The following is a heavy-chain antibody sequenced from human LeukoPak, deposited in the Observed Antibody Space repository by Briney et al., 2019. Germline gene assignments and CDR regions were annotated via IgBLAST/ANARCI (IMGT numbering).Heavy chain of an antibody. CDR1: GFTFDDYA. J-gene: IGHJ4*02. D-gene: IGHD3-10*01. V-gene: IGHV3-43D*04. Sequence: PGGSLRLSCAASGFTFDDYAMHWVRQAPGKGLEWVSLISWDGGSTYYADPVKGRFTISRDNSKNSLYLQMNSLRAEDTALYYCAKGWTLGELSMGYWGQGTLVTVSS. CDR2: ISWDGGST. CDR3: AKGWTLGELSMGY.